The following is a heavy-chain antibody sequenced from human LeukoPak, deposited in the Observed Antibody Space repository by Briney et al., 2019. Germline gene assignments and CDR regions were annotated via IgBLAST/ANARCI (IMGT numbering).Heavy chain of an antibody. CDR1: GFTVSSNY. CDR2: IYSGGST. CDR3: ARGLAVAGTGFDY. Sequence: PGGSLRLSCAASGFTVSSNYMSWVRQAPGKGLEWVSLIYSGGSTYYADSVKGRFTISRDNSKNTLYLQMNSLRAEDTAVYYCARGLAVAGTGFDYWGQGTLVTVSS. J-gene: IGHJ4*02. V-gene: IGHV3-53*01. D-gene: IGHD6-19*01.